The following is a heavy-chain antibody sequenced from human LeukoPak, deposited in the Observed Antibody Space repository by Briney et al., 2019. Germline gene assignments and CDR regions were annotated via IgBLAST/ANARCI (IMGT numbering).Heavy chain of an antibody. D-gene: IGHD6-19*01. J-gene: IGHJ4*02. CDR1: GFTFDDYT. CDR2: ISWDGGST. V-gene: IGHV3-43*01. CDR3: AKTYAPSLDSSGWYYFDY. Sequence: PGGSLRLSCAASGFTFDDYTMHWVRQAPGKGLEWVSLISWDGGSTYYADSVKGRFTISRDNSKTSLYLQMNSLRTEDTALYYCAKTYAPSLDSSGWYYFDYWGQGTLVTVSS.